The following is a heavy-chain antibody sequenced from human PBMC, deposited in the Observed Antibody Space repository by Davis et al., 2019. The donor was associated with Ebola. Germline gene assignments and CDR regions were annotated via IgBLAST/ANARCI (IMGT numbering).Heavy chain of an antibody. D-gene: IGHD6-19*01. CDR2: IGPSGTCF. CDR1: GFTFSDYY. J-gene: IGHJ4*03. Sequence: PGGSLRLSCEVSGFTFSDYYMSWIRQAPGKGLEWIAYIGPSGTCFYCADSVKGRFTISRDNAKNSLFLQMNSLRVEDTAVYYCARGSLGMAGKRYFDFWGQGILVTVSS. CDR3: ARGSLGMAGKRYFDF. V-gene: IGHV3-11*04.